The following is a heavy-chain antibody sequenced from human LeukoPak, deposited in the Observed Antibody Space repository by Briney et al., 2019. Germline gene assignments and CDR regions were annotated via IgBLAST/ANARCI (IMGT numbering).Heavy chain of an antibody. J-gene: IGHJ6*03. CDR3: ARGELCYYYYYMDV. Sequence: GGSLRLSCAASGFTFDDYGMSWVRQAPGKGLEWVSGINWSGGSTGYADSVKGRFTISRDNAKNSLYLQMNSLRAEDTASYYCARGELCYYYYYMDVWGKGTTVTVSS. CDR2: INWSGGST. CDR1: GFTFDDYG. D-gene: IGHD1-26*01. V-gene: IGHV3-20*04.